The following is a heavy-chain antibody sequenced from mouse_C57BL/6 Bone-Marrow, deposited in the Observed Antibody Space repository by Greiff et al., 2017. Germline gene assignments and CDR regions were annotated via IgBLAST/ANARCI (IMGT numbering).Heavy chain of an antibody. CDR2: IWSGGST. CDR1: GFSLTSYG. J-gene: IGHJ1*03. V-gene: IGHV2-2*01. D-gene: IGHD1-1*01. CDR3: ARKGYGSSCWYFDV. Sequence: VQLQQSGPGLVQPSQSLSITCTVSGFSLTSYGVHWVRQSPGKGLEWLGVIWSGGSTDYNAAFISRLSSSKDNSKSQVFFKMNSLQADDTAIYYCARKGYGSSCWYFDVWGTGTTVTVSS.